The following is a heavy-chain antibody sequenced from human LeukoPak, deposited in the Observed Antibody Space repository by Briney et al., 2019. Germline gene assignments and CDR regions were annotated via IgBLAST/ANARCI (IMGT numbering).Heavy chain of an antibody. CDR2: INSDGSST. J-gene: IGHJ5*02. CDR1: GFTFSSYW. V-gene: IGHV3-74*01. CDR3: ARVIGCCSGGSCFNWFDP. Sequence: GGSLRLSCAASGFTFSSYWMHWVRQAPGKGLVWVSRINSDGSSTSYADSVKGRFTISRDNAKNTLYLQMNSLRAEDTAVYYCARVIGCCSGGSCFNWFDPWGQGTLVTVSS. D-gene: IGHD2-15*01.